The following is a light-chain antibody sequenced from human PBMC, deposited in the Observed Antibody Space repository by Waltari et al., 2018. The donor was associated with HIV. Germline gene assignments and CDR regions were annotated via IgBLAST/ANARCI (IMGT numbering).Light chain of an antibody. V-gene: IGLV6-57*01. CDR3: QSFDSSSVV. J-gene: IGLJ2*01. CDR1: SGSIASHS. Sequence: NFMLTQPHSVSESPGKTVTISCTRSSGSIASHSVQWFQQRPGSSPTTVIFEDNRRPSGVPDRFSGSIDMSSNSASLTISGLKTDDEADYYCQSFDSSSVVFGGGTKLTVL. CDR2: EDN.